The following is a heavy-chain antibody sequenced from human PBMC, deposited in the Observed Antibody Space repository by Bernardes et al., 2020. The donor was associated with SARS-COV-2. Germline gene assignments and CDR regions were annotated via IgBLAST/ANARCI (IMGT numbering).Heavy chain of an antibody. Sequence: SETLSLTYTVSGGSISSSSYYWGWIRQPPGKGLEWIGSIYYSGSTYYNPSLKSRVTISVDTSKNQFSLKLSSVTAADTAVYYCATQIVVVPAAAPVLRYFDWLKGAWFDPWGQGTLVTVSS. D-gene: IGHD3-9*01. CDR2: IYYSGST. J-gene: IGHJ5*02. V-gene: IGHV4-39*01. CDR3: ATQIVVVPAAAPVLRYFDWLKGAWFDP. CDR1: GGSISSSSYY.